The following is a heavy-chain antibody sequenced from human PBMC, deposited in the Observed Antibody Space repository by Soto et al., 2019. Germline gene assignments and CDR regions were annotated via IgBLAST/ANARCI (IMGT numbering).Heavy chain of an antibody. V-gene: IGHV4-59*01. CDR1: GGSITSYY. CDR3: ASAATYYYDSSGYFQH. J-gene: IGHJ1*01. Sequence: PSETLSLTCTVSGGSITSYYWTWIRQPPGKGLEWLGYIYYDGNTKYNPSLKSRVTIFVDTSNNQVSLRLASVTAADTAVYYCASAATYYYDSSGYFQHWGQGTLVTVS. CDR2: IYYDGNT. D-gene: IGHD3-22*01.